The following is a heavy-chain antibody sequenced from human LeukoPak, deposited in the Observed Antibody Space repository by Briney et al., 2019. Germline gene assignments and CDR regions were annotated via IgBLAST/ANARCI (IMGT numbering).Heavy chain of an antibody. CDR2: IIPILGIA. D-gene: IGHD3-22*01. CDR1: GGTFSSYA. CDR3: ARAGTCYYDSSGLPHGMDV. Sequence: SVKVSCKASGGTFSSYAISWVRQAPGQGLEWMGRIIPILGIANYAQKFQGRVTITADKSTSTAYMELSSLRSEDTAVYYCARAGTCYYDSSGLPHGMDVWGQGTTVTVSS. J-gene: IGHJ6*02. V-gene: IGHV1-69*04.